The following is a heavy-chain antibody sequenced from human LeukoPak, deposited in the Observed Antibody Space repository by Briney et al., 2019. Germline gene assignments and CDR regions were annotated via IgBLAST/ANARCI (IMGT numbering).Heavy chain of an antibody. V-gene: IGHV4-39*01. J-gene: IGHJ5*02. CDR1: GVSISSSNSY. D-gene: IGHD3-10*01. Sequence: SETLSLTCTVSGVSISSSNSYWGWIRQPPGKGLEWIGSIYYSGNTYYNASLKSQVSISIDTSKNQFSLRLTSVTAADTAVYYCARGGSQFGELRFRRRNWFDPWGQGTLVTVSS. CDR2: IYYSGNT. CDR3: ARGGSQFGELRFRRRNWFDP.